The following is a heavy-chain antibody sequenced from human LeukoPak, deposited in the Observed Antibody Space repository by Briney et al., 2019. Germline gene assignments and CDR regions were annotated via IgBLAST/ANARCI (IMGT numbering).Heavy chain of an antibody. V-gene: IGHV3-30-3*01. CDR3: ARDYWWTYDY. CDR1: GFTFSSYA. J-gene: IGHJ4*02. CDR2: ISKDGSDK. D-gene: IGHD2-8*01. Sequence: GGSLRLSCAASGFTFSSYAMSWVRQAPGKGLEWVAVISKDGSDKYYPGSVRGRFTISRDNSKNTIYLQMDCLRAEDTAIYYCARDYWWTYDYWGQGTLVTVSS.